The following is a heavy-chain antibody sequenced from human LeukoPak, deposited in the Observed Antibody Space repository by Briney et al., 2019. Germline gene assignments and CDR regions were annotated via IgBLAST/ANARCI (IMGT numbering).Heavy chain of an antibody. CDR3: AKRGNVQKYCRGTVCHYYFDF. CDR2: VRGTGVYT. V-gene: IGHV3-23*01. Sequence: GGSLRLSCAASGFDFSIYAMAWVRQAPGKGLEWISSVRGTGVYTFHADSVRGRFSISRDNSRNTLYLQMSSLRVEDTAVYYCAKRGNVQKYCRGTVCHYYFDFWGQGTLVTVSS. D-gene: IGHD2-2*01. J-gene: IGHJ4*02. CDR1: GFDFSIYA.